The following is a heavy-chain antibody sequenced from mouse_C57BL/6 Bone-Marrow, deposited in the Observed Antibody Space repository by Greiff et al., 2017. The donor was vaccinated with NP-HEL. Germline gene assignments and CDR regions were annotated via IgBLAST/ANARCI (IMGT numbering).Heavy chain of an antibody. CDR2: FHPYNDDT. V-gene: IGHV1-47*01. CDR3: ASGGNYWYYFDY. D-gene: IGHD2-1*01. Sequence: QVQLKESGAELVKPGASVKMSCKASGYTFTTYPIEWVKQNHGKSLEWIGNFHPYNDDTEYNEKFKNKATLTVEKSSSKVDLERSRLSSDDSSVYYCASGGNYWYYFDYWGQGTTLTVSS. J-gene: IGHJ2*01. CDR1: GYTFTTYP.